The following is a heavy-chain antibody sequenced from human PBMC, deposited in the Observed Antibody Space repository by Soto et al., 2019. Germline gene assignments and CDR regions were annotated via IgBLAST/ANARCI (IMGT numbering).Heavy chain of an antibody. CDR3: ARDRDGYNSPFALDY. D-gene: IGHD5-12*01. Sequence: EVQLVESGGSLVKVGGSLRLSCAASGSSFSTYNMNWVRQAPGKGLEWVSSISSSSSHIDYADSVKGRFTISRDNAKNSLYLQMNSLRAEDTAVYYCARDRDGYNSPFALDYWGQGTLVIVSS. CDR2: ISSSSSHI. J-gene: IGHJ4*02. V-gene: IGHV3-21*04. CDR1: GSSFSTYN.